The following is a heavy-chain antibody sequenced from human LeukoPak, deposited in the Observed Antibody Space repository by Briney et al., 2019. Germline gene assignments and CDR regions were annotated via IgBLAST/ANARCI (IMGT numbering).Heavy chain of an antibody. CDR1: GFTFSSYA. Sequence: GGSLRLSCAASGFTFSSYAMSWVRQAPGKGLEWVSAISGSGGSTYYADSVKGRFTISRDNSKNTLYLQMNSLRAEDTAVYYCAKGSYYDSSGYPLYVDYWGQGTLVTVSS. CDR2: ISGSGGST. V-gene: IGHV3-23*01. D-gene: IGHD3-22*01. J-gene: IGHJ4*02. CDR3: AKGSYYDSSGYPLYVDY.